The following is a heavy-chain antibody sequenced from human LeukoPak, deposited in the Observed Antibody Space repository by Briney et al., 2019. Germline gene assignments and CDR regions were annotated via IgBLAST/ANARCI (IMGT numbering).Heavy chain of an antibody. CDR2: IYYSGST. Sequence: SETLSLTCTVSGGSISSYYWSWIRQPPGKGLEWIGYIYYSGSTNYNPSLKSRVTISVDTSKNQFSLKLSSVTAADTAVYYCARSRPPYSGSQIDYWGQGTLVTVSS. CDR3: ARSRPPYSGSQIDY. CDR1: GGSISSYY. D-gene: IGHD1-26*01. J-gene: IGHJ4*02. V-gene: IGHV4-59*08.